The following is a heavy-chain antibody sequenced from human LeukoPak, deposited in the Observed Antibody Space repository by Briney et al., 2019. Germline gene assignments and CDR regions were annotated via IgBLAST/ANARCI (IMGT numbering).Heavy chain of an antibody. J-gene: IGHJ4*02. CDR1: GFTFSGSA. CDR3: TRQKYYYGSGSYN. CDR2: IRSKANSYAT. Sequence: GGSLRLSCAASGFTFSGSAMHWVRRASGKGLEWVGRIRSKANSYATAYAASVKGRFTISRDDSKNTAYLQMNSLKTEDTAVYYCTRQKYYYGSGSYNWGQGTLVTVSS. D-gene: IGHD3-10*01. V-gene: IGHV3-73*01.